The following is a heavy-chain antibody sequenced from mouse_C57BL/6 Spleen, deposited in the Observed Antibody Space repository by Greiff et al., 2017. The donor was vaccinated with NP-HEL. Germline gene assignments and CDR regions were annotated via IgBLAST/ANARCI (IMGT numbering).Heavy chain of an antibody. Sequence: QVQLQQSGPGLVQPSQSLSITCTVSGFSLTSYGVHWVRQSPGTGLEWLGVIWSGGSTDYNAAFISRLSISKDNSKSQVFFKMNRLQADDTAIYYCASERGLGGFAYWGQGTLVTVSA. J-gene: IGHJ3*01. D-gene: IGHD3-3*01. CDR3: ASERGLGGFAY. V-gene: IGHV2-2*01. CDR1: GFSLTSYG. CDR2: IWSGGST.